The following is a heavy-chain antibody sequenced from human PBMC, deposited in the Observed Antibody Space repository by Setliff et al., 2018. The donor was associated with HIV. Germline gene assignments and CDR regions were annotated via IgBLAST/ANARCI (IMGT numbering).Heavy chain of an antibody. J-gene: IGHJ5*02. CDR2: ISDSGTT. V-gene: IGHV4-4*02. CDR3: ARGGASSKYLDP. Sequence: SETLSLTCAVSGGSISSDNWWTWVRQAPGKGLEWIAWISDSGTTNYNPSLKSRVTLSVDTSKNQFSLSLTSVTGADTAVYYCARGGASSKYLDPWGQGTLVTVSS. CDR1: GGSISSDNW. D-gene: IGHD2-15*01.